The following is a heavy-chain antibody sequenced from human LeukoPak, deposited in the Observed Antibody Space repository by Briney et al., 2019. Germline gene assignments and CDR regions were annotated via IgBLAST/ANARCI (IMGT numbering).Heavy chain of an antibody. D-gene: IGHD5-24*01. V-gene: IGHV4-61*05. CDR2: IYSSGST. Sequence: SETLSLTCTVSGGSISSSSYYWGWIRQPPGKGLEWIGYIYSSGSTIYNPSLKSRVTMSVDTSKNQFSLELSSVTAEDTAVYYCARKVSPADGYQGNFFDYWGQGALVTVSS. CDR1: GGSISSSSYY. CDR3: ARKVSPADGYQGNFFDY. J-gene: IGHJ4*02.